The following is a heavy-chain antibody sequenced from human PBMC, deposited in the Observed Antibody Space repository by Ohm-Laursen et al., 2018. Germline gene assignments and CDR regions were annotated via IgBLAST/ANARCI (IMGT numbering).Heavy chain of an antibody. CDR2: IKQDGSVK. CDR3: ARGLSGRYFDL. V-gene: IGHV3-7*01. J-gene: IGHJ2*01. Sequence: SLRLSCTASGFTFSSYWMSWVRQAPGKGLEWVANIKQDGSVKYYVDSVKGRFSTSRDNAKNSLYLQMNSLRVEDTAVYYCARGLSGRYFDLWGRGTLVTVSS. CDR1: GFTFSSYW. D-gene: IGHD2-15*01.